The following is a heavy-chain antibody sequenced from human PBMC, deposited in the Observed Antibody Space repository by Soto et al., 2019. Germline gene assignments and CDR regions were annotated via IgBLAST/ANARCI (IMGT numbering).Heavy chain of an antibody. CDR3: AKDVTRGLYYASSGYFDY. Sequence: GGSLRLSCAASGFTFDDYAMHWVRQAPGKGLEWVSGISWNSGSIGYADSVKGRFTISRDNAKNSLYLQMNSLRAEDTALYYCAKDVTRGLYYASSGYFDYWGQGTLVTVSS. V-gene: IGHV3-9*01. D-gene: IGHD3-22*01. J-gene: IGHJ4*02. CDR2: ISWNSGSI. CDR1: GFTFDDYA.